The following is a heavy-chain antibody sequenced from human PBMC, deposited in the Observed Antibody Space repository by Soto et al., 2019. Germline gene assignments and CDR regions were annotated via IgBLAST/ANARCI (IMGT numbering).Heavy chain of an antibody. CDR1: GYTFTSYG. Sequence: QVQLVQSGAEVKKPGASVKVSCKASGYTFTSYGISWVRQAPGQGLEWMGWISAYNGNTKYAQKLKGRVTMTTDKSTRTAYMERRSLSSADTAVYYCARDAAMGMNDYWGQGTLVTVSS. D-gene: IGHD6-13*01. CDR3: ARDAAMGMNDY. CDR2: ISAYNGNT. J-gene: IGHJ4*02. V-gene: IGHV1-18*01.